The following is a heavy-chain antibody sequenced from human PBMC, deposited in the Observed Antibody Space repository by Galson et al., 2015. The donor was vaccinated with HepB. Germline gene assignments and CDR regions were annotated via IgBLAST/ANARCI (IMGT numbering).Heavy chain of an antibody. CDR3: ARATLRYYCDS. D-gene: IGHD3-10*01. CDR1: GGSISSGDFY. J-gene: IGHJ4*01. V-gene: IGHV4-30-4*01. CDR2: IYFSGST. Sequence: LSLTCTVSGGSISSGDFYWSWIRQSPGRGLEWIGHIYFSGSTSYNPSLKTRLTISADTSKNEFSLRLTSVTATDTAVYFCARATLRYYCDSWGHGTLVTVSS.